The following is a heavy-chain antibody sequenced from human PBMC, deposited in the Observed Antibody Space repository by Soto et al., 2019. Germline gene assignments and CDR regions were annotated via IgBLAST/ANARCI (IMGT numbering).Heavy chain of an antibody. J-gene: IGHJ4*02. D-gene: IGHD3-10*01. Sequence: SETLSLTCTVSGGSISSYYWTWIRQPPGKGLEWIGYIYYSGSTNYNPSLKSRVTISVATSKTQFSLKLSSVTAADTAVYYCAREYTMVRGSYYFDYWGQGTLVTVSS. CDR3: AREYTMVRGSYYFDY. V-gene: IGHV4-59*01. CDR1: GGSISSYY. CDR2: IYYSGST.